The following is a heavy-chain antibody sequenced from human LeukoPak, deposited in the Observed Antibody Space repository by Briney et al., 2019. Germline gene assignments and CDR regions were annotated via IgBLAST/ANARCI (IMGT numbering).Heavy chain of an antibody. CDR2: INTDEDET. CDR3: ARSLAATGGFDI. J-gene: IGHJ3*02. V-gene: IGHV1-18*01. D-gene: IGHD6-13*01. Sequence: ASVKVSCKASGYIFGSYGIAWVRQAPGQGFEWLGWINTDEDETAYSDKFQGRVSMTTDTPTTTDTMELRGLASDDTAVYYCARSLAATGGFDIWGQGTWVTVS. CDR1: GYIFGSYG.